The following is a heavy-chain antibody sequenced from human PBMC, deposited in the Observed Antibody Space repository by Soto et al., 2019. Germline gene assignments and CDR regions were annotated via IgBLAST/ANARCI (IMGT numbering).Heavy chain of an antibody. CDR1: GGSVTNSSYY. Sequence: SETLSLTCTVSGGSVTNSSYYWGWIRQSPGKGLEWIGSVCYGGRSYSKSSGKSRVTISVDTSKNQFALSLNSVTASDTAVYFCVSQRTTVPTQAYSDYWGPGALVTVSS. D-gene: IGHD4-17*01. J-gene: IGHJ4*02. CDR3: VSQRTTVPTQAYSDY. CDR2: VCYGGRS. V-gene: IGHV4-39*01.